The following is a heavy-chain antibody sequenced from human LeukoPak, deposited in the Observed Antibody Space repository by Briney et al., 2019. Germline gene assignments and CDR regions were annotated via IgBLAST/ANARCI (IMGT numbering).Heavy chain of an antibody. Sequence: QPGRSLRLSCAASGFTFSTYAMHWVRQAPGKGLEWVAVIWYDGSNKYYADSVKGRFTISRDNSKNTLYLQMNSLRAEDTAVYYCARDHGGTAYNWNRTPSYYFDYWGQGTLVTVSS. J-gene: IGHJ4*02. V-gene: IGHV3-33*01. CDR3: ARDHGGTAYNWNRTPSYYFDY. CDR1: GFTFSTYA. CDR2: IWYDGSNK. D-gene: IGHD1-20*01.